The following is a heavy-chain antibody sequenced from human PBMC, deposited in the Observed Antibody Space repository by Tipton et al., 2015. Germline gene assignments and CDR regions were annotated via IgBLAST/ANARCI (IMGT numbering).Heavy chain of an antibody. CDR1: GYSISSGYY. D-gene: IGHD4-17*01. CDR2: FFHSGNT. CDR3: ARSRYTVTPDS. J-gene: IGHJ4*02. Sequence: TLSLTCDVSGYSISSGYYWSWIRQPPGKGLEWIGSFFHSGNTFHNPSLRSRVIISVDTSKNQFSLTVTSVTAADTAVYYCARSRYTVTPDSWGRGTLVTVSS. V-gene: IGHV4-38-2*01.